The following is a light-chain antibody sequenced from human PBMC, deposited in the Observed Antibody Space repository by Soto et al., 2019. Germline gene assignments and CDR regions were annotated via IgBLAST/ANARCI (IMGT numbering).Light chain of an antibody. J-gene: IGLJ3*02. CDR1: SSNIGNNA. CDR2: YDD. CDR3: AAWDDSLNGPV. Sequence: QSVLTQPPSVSEAPRQRVTISCSGSSSNIGNNAVSWYQQLPGKAPKLLIYYDDLLPSGVSDRFSGSKSGTSASLAISGLQSEDEADHYCAAWDDSLNGPVFGGGTKLTVL. V-gene: IGLV1-36*01.